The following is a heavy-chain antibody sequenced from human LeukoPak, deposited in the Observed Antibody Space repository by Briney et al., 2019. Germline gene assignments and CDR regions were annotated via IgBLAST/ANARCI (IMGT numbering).Heavy chain of an antibody. V-gene: IGHV3-30-3*01. CDR1: GFTFSSYA. CDR2: ISYDGSNK. Sequence: GRSLRLSCAASGFTFSSYAMHWVRQAPGKGLEWVAVISYDGSNKYYADSVKGRFTISRDNSKNTLYLQMNSLRAEDTAVYYCARTSSWYYFDYWSQGTLVTVSS. CDR3: ARTSSWYYFDY. J-gene: IGHJ4*02. D-gene: IGHD6-13*01.